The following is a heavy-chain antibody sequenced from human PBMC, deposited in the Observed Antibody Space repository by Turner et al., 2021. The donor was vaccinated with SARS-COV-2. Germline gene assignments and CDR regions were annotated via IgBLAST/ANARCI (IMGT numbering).Heavy chain of an antibody. Sequence: EVQLLESGGGWVQPGGSLRPSCAASVFTFSSYAMRWVRQAQWKGLDWVLSISDSGGSTYYADSVKGRFTISRDNSKHTLSLQMSSLRAEETDVYYCAKDQYNSCWYSKDYWGQGTLVTVSS. CDR1: VFTFSSYA. D-gene: IGHD6-19*01. J-gene: IGHJ4*02. CDR3: AKDQYNSCWYSKDY. CDR2: ISDSGGST. V-gene: IGHV3-23*01.